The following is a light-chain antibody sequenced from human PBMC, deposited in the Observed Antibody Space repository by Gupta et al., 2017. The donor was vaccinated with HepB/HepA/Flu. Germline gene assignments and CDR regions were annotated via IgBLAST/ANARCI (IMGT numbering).Light chain of an antibody. CDR2: KTS. J-gene: IGKJ1*01. CDR3: QQYNTYRST. V-gene: IGKV1-5*03. Sequence: DIQMTQSPSTLSASVGDRVTITCRASQNTGYWLAWFQQKPGKAPNLLISKTSTLESGVPSRFSASRSGTXFTLTIXSLQPADFATNYCQQYNTYRSTFGXGTKVEIK. CDR1: QNTGYW.